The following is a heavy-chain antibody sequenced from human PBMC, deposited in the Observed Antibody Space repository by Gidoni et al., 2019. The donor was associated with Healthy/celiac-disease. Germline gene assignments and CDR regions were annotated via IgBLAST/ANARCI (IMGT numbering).Heavy chain of an antibody. Sequence: EVQLVESGGGLVQPGGSLRLSCAASGFTLSSYSMNWVRQAPGKGLELVSYISSSSSTIYYADSVKGRFTISRDNAKNSLYLQMNSLRDEDTAVYYCARPLGGGIVELDYWGQGTLVTVSS. CDR2: ISSSSSTI. CDR1: GFTLSSYS. J-gene: IGHJ4*02. D-gene: IGHD2-21*01. CDR3: ARPLGGGIVELDY. V-gene: IGHV3-48*02.